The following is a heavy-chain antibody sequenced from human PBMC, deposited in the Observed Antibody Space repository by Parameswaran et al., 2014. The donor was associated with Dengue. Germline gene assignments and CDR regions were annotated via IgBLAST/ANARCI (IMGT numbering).Heavy chain of an antibody. CDR3: ASGSYCSGGSCYDY. D-gene: IGHD2-15*01. CDR2: IWYDGSNK. Sequence: WIRQPPGKGLEWVAVIWYDGSNKYYADSVKGRFTISRDNSKNTLYLQMNSLRAEDTAVYYCASGSYCSGGSCYDYWGQGTLVTVSS. V-gene: IGHV3-33*01. J-gene: IGHJ4*02.